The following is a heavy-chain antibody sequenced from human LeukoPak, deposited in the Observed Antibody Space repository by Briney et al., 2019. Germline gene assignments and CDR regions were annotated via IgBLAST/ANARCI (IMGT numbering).Heavy chain of an antibody. J-gene: IGHJ4*02. D-gene: IGHD2-15*01. CDR3: ARDPQYCSGGSCYSFDY. CDR1: GFTLSSYA. CDR2: IISSSTYI. V-gene: IGHV3-21*01. Sequence: PGGSLRLSCAPSGFTLSSYAMNWVRQAAGKGMEWVSSIISSSTYIYYAESVKGRFTISRDNAKNSLYLQMNSLRAEDTAVYYCARDPQYCSGGSCYSFDYWGQGTLVTVSS.